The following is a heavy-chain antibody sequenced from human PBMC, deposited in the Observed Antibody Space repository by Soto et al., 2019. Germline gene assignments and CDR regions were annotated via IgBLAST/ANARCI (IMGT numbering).Heavy chain of an antibody. CDR1: GFTFSSYA. D-gene: IGHD4-4*01. V-gene: IGHV3-23*01. CDR3: AKDLFGNYADYFDY. Sequence: GESLKISCAASGFTFSSYAMSWVRQAPGKGLEWVSAISGSGGSTYYADSVKGRFTISKDNSKNTLYLQMNSLRVEDTAVYYCAKDLFGNYADYFDYWGQGTLVTVSS. CDR2: ISGSGGST. J-gene: IGHJ4*02.